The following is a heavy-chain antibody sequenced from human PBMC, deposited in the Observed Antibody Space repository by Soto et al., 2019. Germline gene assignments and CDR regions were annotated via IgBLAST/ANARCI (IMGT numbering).Heavy chain of an antibody. CDR2: IYYSGST. Sequence: SETRSLTCTVSGGSISSGGYYWSWIRQHPGKGLEWIGYIYYSGSTYYNPSLKSRVTISVDTSKNQFSLKLSSVTAADTAVYYCAGTLIGIAALRRIDYWGQGTQVTVPQ. V-gene: IGHV4-31*03. J-gene: IGHJ4*02. D-gene: IGHD6-6*01. CDR3: AGTLIGIAALRRIDY. CDR1: GGSISSGGYY.